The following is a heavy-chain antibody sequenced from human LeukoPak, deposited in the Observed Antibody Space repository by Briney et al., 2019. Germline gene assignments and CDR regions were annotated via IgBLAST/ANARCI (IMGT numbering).Heavy chain of an antibody. J-gene: IGHJ4*02. CDR3: ARACRMSSSSSDY. Sequence: GESLKISCAASGFTFSSYGMHWVCQAPGKGLEWVAVIWYDGSNKYYADSVKGRFTISRDNSKNTLYLQMNSLRAEDTAVYYCARACRMSSSSSDYWGQGTLVTVSS. CDR1: GFTFSSYG. CDR2: IWYDGSNK. V-gene: IGHV3-33*01. D-gene: IGHD6-6*01.